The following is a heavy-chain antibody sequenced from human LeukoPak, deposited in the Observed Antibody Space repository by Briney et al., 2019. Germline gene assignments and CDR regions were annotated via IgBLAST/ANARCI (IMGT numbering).Heavy chain of an antibody. V-gene: IGHV4-34*01. CDR2: INHSGST. CDR3: ARGYYGSGSYFSTNAFDI. Sequence: SETLSLTCAVYGGSFSGYYWSWIRQPPGKGLEWIGEINHSGSTNYNPSLKSRVTISVDTSKNQFSLKLSSVTAADTAVYYCARGYYGSGSYFSTNAFDIWGQGTMVTVSS. D-gene: IGHD3-10*01. CDR1: GGSFSGYY. J-gene: IGHJ3*02.